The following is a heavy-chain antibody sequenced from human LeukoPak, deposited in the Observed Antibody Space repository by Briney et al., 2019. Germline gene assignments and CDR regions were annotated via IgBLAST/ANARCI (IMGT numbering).Heavy chain of an antibody. CDR2: ITASGDRT. CDR3: ARRDIVVVVSASDY. J-gene: IGHJ4*02. Sequence: PGESLRLSCAASGLTFGDYVMIWVRQAPGKGLEWVSGITASGDRTFYGDSVRGRFTVSRDNSKNTVYLQMNSLRVDDTAVYYCARRDIVVVVSASDYWGQGTLVTVSS. CDR1: GLTFGDYV. D-gene: IGHD2-15*01. V-gene: IGHV3-23*01.